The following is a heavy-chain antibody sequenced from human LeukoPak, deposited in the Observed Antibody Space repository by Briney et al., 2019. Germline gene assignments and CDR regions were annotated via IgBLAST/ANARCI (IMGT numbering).Heavy chain of an antibody. Sequence: SETLSLTCAVYGGSFSGYYWSWIRQPPGKGLEWIGEINHGGSTNYNPSLKSRVTISVDTSKKQFSLNLSSVTAADTAVYYCASGGDYFDYWGQGTLVTVSS. CDR1: GGSFSGYY. J-gene: IGHJ4*02. CDR2: INHGGST. D-gene: IGHD3-16*01. V-gene: IGHV4-34*01. CDR3: ASGGDYFDY.